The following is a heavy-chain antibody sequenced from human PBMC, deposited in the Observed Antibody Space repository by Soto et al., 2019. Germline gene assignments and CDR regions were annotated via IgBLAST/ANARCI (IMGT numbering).Heavy chain of an antibody. CDR2: ISGSGGST. J-gene: IGHJ5*02. Sequence: PGGSLRLSCAASGFTFSSYAMSWVRQAPGKGLEWVSAISGSGGSTYYADSVKGRFTISRDNSKNTLYLQMNSLRAEDTAVYYCAKDSSGWDKKLGFDPWGQGTLVTVSS. CDR1: GFTFSSYA. CDR3: AKDSSGWDKKLGFDP. V-gene: IGHV3-23*01. D-gene: IGHD6-19*01.